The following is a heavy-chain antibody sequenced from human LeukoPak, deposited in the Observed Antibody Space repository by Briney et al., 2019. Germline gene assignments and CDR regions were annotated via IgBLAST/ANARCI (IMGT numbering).Heavy chain of an antibody. CDR2: FDPEDGEI. CDR1: AYTLTELS. D-gene: IGHD1-26*01. J-gene: IGHJ3*02. CDR3: AADRGDYSGSYWTAFDI. V-gene: IGHV1-24*01. Sequence: ASVTVSFKFSAYTLTELSMHWVRQAPGKGLEWLGGFDPEDGEIIYAQKFQGRVTMSDDTSTATADMELGSLSSDDTAAYYCAADRGDYSGSYWTAFDIWGQGTMVTVSS.